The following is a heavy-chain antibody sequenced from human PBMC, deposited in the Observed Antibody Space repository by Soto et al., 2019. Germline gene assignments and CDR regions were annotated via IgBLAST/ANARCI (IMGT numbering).Heavy chain of an antibody. Sequence: GGSLRLSCAASGFTFSSYSMNWVRQAPGKGLEWVSSISSSSSYIYYADSVKGRFTISRDNAKNSMYLQMNSLRAEDTAVYYCAIDLEYSISSLYFDYWGQGTLVTVSS. V-gene: IGHV3-21*01. CDR3: AIDLEYSISSLYFDY. J-gene: IGHJ4*02. D-gene: IGHD6-6*01. CDR1: GFTFSSYS. CDR2: ISSSSSYI.